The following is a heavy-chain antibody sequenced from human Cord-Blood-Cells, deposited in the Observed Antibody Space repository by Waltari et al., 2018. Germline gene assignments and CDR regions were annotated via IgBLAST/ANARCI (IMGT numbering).Heavy chain of an antibody. CDR1: GDSVSSNSAA. D-gene: IGHD2-2*01. V-gene: IGHV6-1*01. Sequence: QVQLQQSGPGLVKPSQTLSLTCSISGDSVSSNSAAWTWIRQSPSRGLEWLGRTYYRSKWYNDYAVSVKSRITINPDTSKNQFSLQLNSVTPEDTAVYYCAREGLQVVPAAMQGNYYYGMDVWGQGTTVTVSS. CDR3: AREGLQVVPAAMQGNYYYGMDV. J-gene: IGHJ6*02. CDR2: TYYRSKWYN.